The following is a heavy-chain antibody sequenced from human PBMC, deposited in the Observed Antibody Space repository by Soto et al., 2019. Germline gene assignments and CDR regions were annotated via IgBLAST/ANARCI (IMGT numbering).Heavy chain of an antibody. D-gene: IGHD2-2*01. V-gene: IGHV1-69*01. Sequence: QVQLVQSGAEVKKPGSSVKVSCKASGGTFSSYAISWVRQAPGQGLEWMGGIIPIFGTANYAQKFQGRVTITADESTSTAYMELSSLRSEDTAVYYCARSLGYCSSTSFYEYFQHWGQGTLVTVSS. CDR3: ARSLGYCSSTSFYEYFQH. J-gene: IGHJ1*01. CDR1: GGTFSSYA. CDR2: IIPIFGTA.